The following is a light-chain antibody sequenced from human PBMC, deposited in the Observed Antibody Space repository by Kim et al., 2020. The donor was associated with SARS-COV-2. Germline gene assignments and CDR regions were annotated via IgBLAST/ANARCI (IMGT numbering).Light chain of an antibody. Sequence: QSVLTQPPSVSGAPGQTVTISCTGSSSNIGAGYDVQWYQQLPGAAPNVLMYATTQRPSGVPDRISGAKSGTSASLTINGLQAEDEANYYCQAYDNILSGPLFGGGTQLTVL. J-gene: IGLJ2*01. CDR3: QAYDNILSGPL. CDR1: SSNIGAGYD. CDR2: ATT. V-gene: IGLV1-40*01.